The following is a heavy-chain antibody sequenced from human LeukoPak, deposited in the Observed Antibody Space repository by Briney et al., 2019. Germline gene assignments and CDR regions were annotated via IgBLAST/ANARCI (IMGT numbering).Heavy chain of an antibody. CDR1: GGSISSSTYY. Sequence: SETLSLTCTVSGGSISSSTYYWGWIRQPPGKGLEWIGNIYYSGSTYYNPSLKSRVTISVDTSENQFSLKLSSVTAADTAIYFCAREVSGDGYFVWGYFDYWGQGTLLTVSS. CDR3: AREVSGDGYFVWGYFDY. D-gene: IGHD3-9*01. J-gene: IGHJ4*02. V-gene: IGHV4-39*07. CDR2: IYYSGST.